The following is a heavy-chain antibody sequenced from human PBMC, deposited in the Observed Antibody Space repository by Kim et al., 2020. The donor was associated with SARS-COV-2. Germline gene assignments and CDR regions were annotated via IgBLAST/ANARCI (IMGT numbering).Heavy chain of an antibody. CDR1: GGSFSGYY. D-gene: IGHD1-26*01. Sequence: SETLSLTCAVYGGSFSGYYWSWIRQPPGKGLEWIGEINHSGSTNYNPSLKSRVTISVDTSKNQFSLKLSSVTAADTAVYYCARARRGGSLIGVFDYWGQGTLVTVSS. J-gene: IGHJ4*02. CDR2: INHSGST. V-gene: IGHV4-34*01. CDR3: ARARRGGSLIGVFDY.